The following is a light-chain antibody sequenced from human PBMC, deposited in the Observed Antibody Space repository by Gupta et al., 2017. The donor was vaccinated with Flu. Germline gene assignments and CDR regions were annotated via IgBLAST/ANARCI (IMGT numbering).Light chain of an antibody. Sequence: PATLSVTPGERATLSCRASQSVSSNLAWYQQKPGQAPRLLIYGASTRATGIPARFSGSGSGTEFTLTISSLQSEDFAVYYCQQYNNWRRTFGQGTKVEIK. J-gene: IGKJ1*01. CDR2: GAS. CDR3: QQYNNWRRT. CDR1: QSVSSN. V-gene: IGKV3-15*01.